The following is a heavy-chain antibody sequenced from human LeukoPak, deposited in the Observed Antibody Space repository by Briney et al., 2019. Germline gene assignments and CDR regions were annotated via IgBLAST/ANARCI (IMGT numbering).Heavy chain of an antibody. Sequence: GGSLRLSCVASGFPFSNYAMSWVRQAPGKGLEWVSAISGSGGSTYYADSVKGRFTISRDNSKSTLYLQMNSLRAEDTAVYYCAKALRNRYDSRPFKDYWGQGTLVTVSS. V-gene: IGHV3-23*01. CDR3: AKALRNRYDSRPFKDY. CDR1: GFPFSNYA. J-gene: IGHJ4*02. D-gene: IGHD3-22*01. CDR2: ISGSGGST.